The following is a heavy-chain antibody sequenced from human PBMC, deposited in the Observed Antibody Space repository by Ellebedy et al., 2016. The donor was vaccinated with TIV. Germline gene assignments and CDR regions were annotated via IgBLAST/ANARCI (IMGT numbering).Heavy chain of an antibody. CDR1: GDSISSYY. J-gene: IGHJ4*02. V-gene: IGHV4-59*12. CDR3: ASTEHVGFWGY. D-gene: IGHD3-16*01. CDR2: MSSIGNT. Sequence: MPSETLSLTCTASGDSISSYYWTWIRQSPGKGLEWIGYMSSIGNTTYNPSPKSRVTMSIDTSKNQFSLNLSFVTAADTAEYYCASTEHVGFWGYWGQGTLVTVSS.